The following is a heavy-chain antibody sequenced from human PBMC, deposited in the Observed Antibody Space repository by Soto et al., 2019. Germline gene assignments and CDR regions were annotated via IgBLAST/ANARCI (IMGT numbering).Heavy chain of an antibody. J-gene: IGHJ1*01. CDR3: AKAEGSSYGTEYSQH. D-gene: IGHD6-13*01. CDR2: IISSGGSP. V-gene: IGHV3-23*01. Sequence: EVQLLESGGGLVQPGGSLRLSCAASGFTFSTYAMNWVRQAPGKGLEWVSLIISSGGSPYYADSVKGRFTISRDNSKNTLYLQMTSLRADDTAVYYCAKAEGSSYGTEYSQHWGQGTLVTVSS. CDR1: GFTFSTYA.